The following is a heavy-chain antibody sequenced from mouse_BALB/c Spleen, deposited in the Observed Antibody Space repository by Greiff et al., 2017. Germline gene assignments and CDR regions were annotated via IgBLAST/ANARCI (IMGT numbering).Heavy chain of an antibody. Sequence: VQLKESGAELVKPGASVKLSCTASGFNIKDTYMHWVKQRPEQGLEWIGRIDPANGNTKYDPKFQGKATITADTSSNTAYLQLSSLTSEDTAVYYCARPPYDYDAAWFAYWGQGTLVTVSA. CDR3: ARPPYDYDAAWFAY. CDR2: IDPANGNT. CDR1: GFNIKDTY. J-gene: IGHJ3*01. D-gene: IGHD2-4*01. V-gene: IGHV14-3*02.